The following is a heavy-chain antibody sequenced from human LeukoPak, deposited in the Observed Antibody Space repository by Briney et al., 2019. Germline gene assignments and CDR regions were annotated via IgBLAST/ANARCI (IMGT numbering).Heavy chain of an antibody. V-gene: IGHV1-18*01. CDR1: GYTFTSYG. J-gene: IGHJ4*02. D-gene: IGHD6-19*01. Sequence: ASVKVSCKASGYTFTSYGISWVRQAPGQGLEWMGWISAYNGNTNYAQKLQGRVTMTTDTSTSTAYMELRSLRSDDTAVYYCARVALSTGYSSGWYVYWGQGTLVTVSS. CDR2: ISAYNGNT. CDR3: ARVALSTGYSSGWYVY.